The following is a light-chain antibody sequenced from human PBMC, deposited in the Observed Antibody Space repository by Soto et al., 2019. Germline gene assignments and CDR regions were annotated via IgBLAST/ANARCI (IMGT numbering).Light chain of an antibody. CDR2: EVS. J-gene: IGLJ2*01. Sequence: QSALTQPPSASGSPGQSVTISCTGTSSDVGGYNYVSWYQQHPGKAPKLMIYEVSKRPSGVPVRFSGSKSGNTASLTVSGLQAEDEADYYFSSIAGSNNVVFGGVTKLTVL. CDR1: SSDVGGYNY. V-gene: IGLV2-8*01. CDR3: SSIAGSNNVV.